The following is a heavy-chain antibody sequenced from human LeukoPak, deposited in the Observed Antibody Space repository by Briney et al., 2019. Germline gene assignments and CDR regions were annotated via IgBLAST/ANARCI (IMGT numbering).Heavy chain of an antibody. CDR1: GFVFNFYA. CDR2: MSGGST. D-gene: IGHD6-19*01. J-gene: IGHJ4*02. V-gene: IGHV3-23*01. CDR3: AKGRIAVAGFSELDY. Sequence: PGGSLRLSCAASGFVFNFYAMSWVRQAPGKGLEWVSAMSGGSTYYADSVKGRFTVSRDNSKNTLYLQMNILRAEDTAVYYCAKGRIAVAGFSELDYWGQGGLVAVSS.